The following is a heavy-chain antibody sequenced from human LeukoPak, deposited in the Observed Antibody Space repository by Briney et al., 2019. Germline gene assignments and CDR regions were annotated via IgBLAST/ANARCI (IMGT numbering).Heavy chain of an antibody. V-gene: IGHV1-18*01. J-gene: IGHJ4*02. CDR1: GYPFTSYG. CDR2: ISANNGNT. D-gene: IGHD6-19*01. CDR3: ARDTRTVAGNSYGDY. Sequence: GASVSVSCKASGYPFTSYGISWVRQAPGQGLECMGWISANNGNTKYAQKFQGRVTMTTDTSTSTAYMELRSLRSDDTAVYYCARDTRTVAGNSYGDYWGQGTLVTVSS.